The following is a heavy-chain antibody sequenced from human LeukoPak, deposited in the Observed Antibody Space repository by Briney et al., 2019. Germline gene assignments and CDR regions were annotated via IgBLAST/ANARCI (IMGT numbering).Heavy chain of an antibody. CDR2: IKDSRST. J-gene: IGHJ4*02. CDR3: ARGPPVVYDVLTGYYRFDY. CDR1: GGSFNGYY. D-gene: IGHD3-9*01. V-gene: IGHV4-34*01. Sequence: SETLSLTCAVHGGSFNGYYWSWIRQPPGKGLEWIGEIKDSRSTKYNPSLKSRVTISVDTSKNQFSLKLNSVTAADTAVYYCARGPPVVYDVLTGYYRFDYWGQGTLVTVSS.